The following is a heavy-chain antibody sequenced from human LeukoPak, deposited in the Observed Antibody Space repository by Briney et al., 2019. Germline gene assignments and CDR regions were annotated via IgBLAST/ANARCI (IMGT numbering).Heavy chain of an antibody. V-gene: IGHV3-23*01. CDR2: ISGGGSST. CDR3: ARGLAVTGTYFQH. D-gene: IGHD6-19*01. CDR1: GFTFSSYA. Sequence: DGSLRLSCAASGFTFSSYAMSWVRQAPGKGLECVSAISGGGSSTNYADSVKGRFTISRDNSRNTLYLQMDSLRAEDTAVYYCARGLAVTGTYFQHWGEGTVVTVSS. J-gene: IGHJ1*01.